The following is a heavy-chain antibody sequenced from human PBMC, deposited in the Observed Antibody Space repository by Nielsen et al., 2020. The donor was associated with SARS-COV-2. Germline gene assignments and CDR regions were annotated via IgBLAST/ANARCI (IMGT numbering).Heavy chain of an antibody. J-gene: IGHJ5*02. CDR3: VRVELLLEGVHWFDP. V-gene: IGHV4-30-4*01. D-gene: IGHD1-26*01. Sequence: SETLSLTCTVSGGSITSGDYFWSWIRQPPGKGLEWIGYIYNSGSTSYNPSLKSRLTTSVDTSKNQFSLKLSSVTAADTAVYYCVRVELLLEGVHWFDPWGQGTLVTVSS. CDR1: GGSITSGDYF. CDR2: IYNSGST.